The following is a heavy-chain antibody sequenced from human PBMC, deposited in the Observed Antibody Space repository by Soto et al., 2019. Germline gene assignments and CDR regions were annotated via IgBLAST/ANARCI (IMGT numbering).Heavy chain of an antibody. CDR1: GLPLGTYG. Sequence: GGSLNLSCEASGLPLGTYGRHWVGQAPGKGLEWVEVKWYDGSNKYYADAVKGRFTISRDNSKNTLYLQMNSLRAEDTAVYYCARDGGYSSFAYCGGDCYSFDYWGQGTLVTVSS. CDR2: KWYDGSNK. CDR3: ARDGGYSSFAYCGGDCYSFDY. V-gene: IGHV3-33*01. J-gene: IGHJ4*02. D-gene: IGHD2-21*02.